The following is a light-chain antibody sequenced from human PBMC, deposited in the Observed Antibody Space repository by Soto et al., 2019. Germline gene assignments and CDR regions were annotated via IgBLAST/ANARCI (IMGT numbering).Light chain of an antibody. CDR3: QQLNTFPYT. CDR2: AAS. Sequence: DIHLTQSPSFLSASVGDRVTVTCRASQGISSYLAWYQQKPGKAPNLLIYAASTLQSGVPPRFSGSGSGTEFTLTISSLQPEDFATYYCQQLNTFPYTFGQGTRLEIK. V-gene: IGKV1-9*01. CDR1: QGISSY. J-gene: IGKJ5*01.